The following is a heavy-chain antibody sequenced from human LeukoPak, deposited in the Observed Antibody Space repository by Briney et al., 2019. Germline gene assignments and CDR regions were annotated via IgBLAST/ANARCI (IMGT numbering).Heavy chain of an antibody. D-gene: IGHD3-3*01. CDR3: ARDKGSDFWSGTNWFDP. V-gene: IGHV3-7*01. Sequence: GGSLGLSCAASGFTFSSYWMSWVRQAPGKGLEWVANIKQDGSEKYYVDSVKGRFTISRDNAKNSPYLQMNSLRAEDTAVYYCARDKGSDFWSGTNWFDPWGQGTLVTVSS. CDR1: GFTFSSYW. CDR2: IKQDGSEK. J-gene: IGHJ5*02.